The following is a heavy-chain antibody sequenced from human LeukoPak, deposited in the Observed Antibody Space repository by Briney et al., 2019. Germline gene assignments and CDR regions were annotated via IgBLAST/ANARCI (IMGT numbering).Heavy chain of an antibody. CDR2: ISSSGSSI. J-gene: IGHJ2*01. V-gene: IGHV3-48*03. D-gene: IGHD2/OR15-2a*01. CDR3: AVVNSSSWYFDL. Sequence: GGSLRLSCAASGFTFSSYEMNWVRQAPGKGLEWVSYISSSGSSIYNADSVKGRFTISRDNAKNSLYLQMNSLRAEDTAVYYCAVVNSSSWYFDLWGRGTLVTVSS. CDR1: GFTFSSYE.